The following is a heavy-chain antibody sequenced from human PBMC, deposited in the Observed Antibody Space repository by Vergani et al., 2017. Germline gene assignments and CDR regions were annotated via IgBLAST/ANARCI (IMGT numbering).Heavy chain of an antibody. V-gene: IGHV3-23*01. D-gene: IGHD3-22*01. CDR3: AKWDYYYDSRHSAFDI. J-gene: IGHJ3*02. CDR2: ISGSGGST. CDR1: GFTFSSYA. Sequence: EVQLLESGGGLVQPGGSLRLSCAASGFTFSSYAMSWVRQAPGKGLEWVSAISGSGGSTYYADSVKGRFTISRDNSKNTLYLQMNSLRAEDTAVYYCAKWDYYYDSRHSAFDIWGQGTMVTVSS.